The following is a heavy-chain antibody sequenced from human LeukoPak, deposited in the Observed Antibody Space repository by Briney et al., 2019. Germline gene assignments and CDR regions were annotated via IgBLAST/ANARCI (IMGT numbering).Heavy chain of an antibody. CDR1: GFTFSSYA. CDR3: AKGVGSGWTYYYYGMDV. Sequence: GGSLRLSCAASGFTFSSYAMSWVHQAPGKGLEWVSAISGSGGSTYYADSVKGRFTISRDNSKNTLYPQMNSLRAEDTAVYYCAKGVGSGWTYYYYGMDVWGQGTTVTVSS. CDR2: ISGSGGST. V-gene: IGHV3-23*01. J-gene: IGHJ6*02. D-gene: IGHD6-19*01.